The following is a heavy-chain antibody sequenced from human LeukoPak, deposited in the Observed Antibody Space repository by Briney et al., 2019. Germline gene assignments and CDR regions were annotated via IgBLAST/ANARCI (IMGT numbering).Heavy chain of an antibody. CDR1: GGSISSYY. CDR3: ARDPTYYYDSSGYSHAFDI. Sequence: SETLSLTCTVSGGSISSYYSSWIRQPPGKGLEWIGYIYYSGSTNYNPSLKSRVTISVDTSKNQFSLKLSSVTAADTAVYYCARDPTYYYDSSGYSHAFDIWGQGTMVTVSS. J-gene: IGHJ3*02. CDR2: IYYSGST. V-gene: IGHV4-59*12. D-gene: IGHD3-22*01.